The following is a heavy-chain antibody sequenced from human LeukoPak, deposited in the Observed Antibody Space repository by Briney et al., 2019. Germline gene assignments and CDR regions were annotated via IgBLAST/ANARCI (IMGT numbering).Heavy chain of an antibody. CDR2: IKQDGSEK. CDR1: GFTFSSYW. Sequence: GGSLRLSCAASGFTFSSYWMSWVRQAPGKGLEWVANIKQDGSEKYYVDSVKGRFTISRDNSKNTLYLQMNSLRAEDTAVYYCAKLSGYYFDYWGQGTLVTVSS. D-gene: IGHD2-15*01. V-gene: IGHV3-7*01. CDR3: AKLSGYYFDY. J-gene: IGHJ4*02.